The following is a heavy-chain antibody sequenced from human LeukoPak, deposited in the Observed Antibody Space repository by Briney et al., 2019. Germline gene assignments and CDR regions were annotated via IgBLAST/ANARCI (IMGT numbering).Heavy chain of an antibody. CDR3: ARDSSSDSYYDSSGYYCDY. CDR1: GYTFNDYY. D-gene: IGHD3-22*01. V-gene: IGHV1-18*04. CDR2: ISTYNGKT. J-gene: IGHJ4*02. Sequence: WASVKVSCKASGYTFNDYYMHWVRQAPGQGLEWMGWISTYNGKTNYAQNLQGRVTMTTDTSTSTAYMELRSLRSDDAAVYYCARDSSSDSYYDSSGYYCDYWGQGTLVTVSS.